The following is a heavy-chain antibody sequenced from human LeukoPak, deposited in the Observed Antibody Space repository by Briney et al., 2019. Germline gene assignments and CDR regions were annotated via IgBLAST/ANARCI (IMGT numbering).Heavy chain of an antibody. CDR3: ARGGLYCSSTSCLPRSYYMDV. CDR1: GGSISSYY. Sequence: SETLSLTCTVSGGSISSYYWSWIRQPPGKGLEWIGYIYYSGSTNYNPSLKSRVTISVDTSKNQFSLKLSSVTAADTAVYYCARGGLYCSSTSCLPRSYYMDVWGKGTTVTVSS. CDR2: IYYSGST. V-gene: IGHV4-59*12. D-gene: IGHD2-2*01. J-gene: IGHJ6*03.